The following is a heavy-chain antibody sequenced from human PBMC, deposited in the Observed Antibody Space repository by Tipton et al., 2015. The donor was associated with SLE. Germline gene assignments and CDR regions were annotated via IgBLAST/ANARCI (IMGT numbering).Heavy chain of an antibody. Sequence: TLSFTCTVSGGSMNDYYWSWIRQPPGKGLEWIGYIYYTGSSNHNPSLKGRVTMSVDTSKNQFSLSVNSVTAADTAVYYCARAQGDFDLWGRGTLVTVAS. J-gene: IGHJ2*01. V-gene: IGHV4-59*07. CDR2: IYYTGSS. CDR1: GGSMNDYY. D-gene: IGHD3-16*01. CDR3: ARAQGDFDL.